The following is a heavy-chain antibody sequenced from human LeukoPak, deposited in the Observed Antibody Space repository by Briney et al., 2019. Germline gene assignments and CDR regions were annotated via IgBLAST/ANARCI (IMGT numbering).Heavy chain of an antibody. D-gene: IGHD3-9*01. CDR2: TYSGGST. J-gene: IGHJ3*02. V-gene: IGHV3-53*01. CDR1: GFTFSSYA. Sequence: PGGSLRLSCAASGFTFSSYAMSWVRQAPGKGLEWVPVTYSGGSTYYADSVKGRFTISRDNSKNTLYLQMNSLRAEDTAVYYCARVQVHVDPRYAFDIWGQGTMVTVSS. CDR3: ARVQVHVDPRYAFDI.